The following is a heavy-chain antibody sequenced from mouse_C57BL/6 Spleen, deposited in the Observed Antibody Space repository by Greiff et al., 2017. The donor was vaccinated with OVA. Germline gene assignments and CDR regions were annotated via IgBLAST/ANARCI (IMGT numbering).Heavy chain of an antibody. D-gene: IGHD3-2*02. CDR3: ARKRTAQAYFDY. V-gene: IGHV1-52*01. J-gene: IGHJ2*01. CDR1: GYTFTSYW. CDR2: IDPSDSET. Sequence: QVQLKQPGAELVRPGSSVKLSCKASGYTFTSYWMHWVKQRPIQGLEWIGNIDPSDSETHYNQKFKDKATLTVDKSSSTAYMQLSSLTSEDSAVYYCARKRTAQAYFDYWGQGTTLTVSS.